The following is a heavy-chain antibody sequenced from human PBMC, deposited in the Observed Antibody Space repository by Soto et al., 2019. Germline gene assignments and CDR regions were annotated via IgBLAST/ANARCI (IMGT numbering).Heavy chain of an antibody. J-gene: IGHJ3*02. D-gene: IGHD3-10*01. Sequence: QITLKESGPTLVKPTQTLTLTCTFSGFSLSTSGVGVGWIRQPPGKALEWLALIYWDDDKRYSPSLKSRLTITKDTSKNQVVLTMTNMDPVDTATYYCAHRVLYGSGPYGAFDIWGRGTMVTVSS. CDR1: GFSLSTSGVG. CDR2: IYWDDDK. CDR3: AHRVLYGSGPYGAFDI. V-gene: IGHV2-5*02.